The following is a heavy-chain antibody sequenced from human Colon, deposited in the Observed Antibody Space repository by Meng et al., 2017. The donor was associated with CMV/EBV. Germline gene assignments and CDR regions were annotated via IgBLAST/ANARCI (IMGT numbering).Heavy chain of an antibody. V-gene: IGHV4-34*01. CDR3: ASILFAAAAGGWGGY. D-gene: IGHD6-13*01. Sequence: HCGLGLLTPSEPLSRTCAVYGGSFSGYYWSWIRQPPGKGLEWIGEINHSGSTNYNPSLKSRVTISVDTSKNQFSLKLSSVTAADTALYYCASILFAAAAGGWGGYWGQGTLVTVSS. CDR2: INHSGST. J-gene: IGHJ4*02. CDR1: GGSFSGYY.